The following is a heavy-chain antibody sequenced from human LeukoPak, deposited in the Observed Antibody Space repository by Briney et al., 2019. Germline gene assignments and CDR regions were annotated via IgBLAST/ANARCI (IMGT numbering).Heavy chain of an antibody. CDR2: VNPNGGGT. V-gene: IGHV1-2*02. D-gene: IGHD6-13*01. J-gene: IGHJ4*02. CDR3: ARDLKGSSCPDY. CDR1: GYTFTGHY. Sequence: GSVKVSCKASGYTFTGHYMHWVRQAPGQGLEWMGWVNPNGGGTNYAQKFQGRVTVTRDTSISTAYMELSRLRSDDTAVYYCARDLKGSSCPDYWGQGTLVTVSS.